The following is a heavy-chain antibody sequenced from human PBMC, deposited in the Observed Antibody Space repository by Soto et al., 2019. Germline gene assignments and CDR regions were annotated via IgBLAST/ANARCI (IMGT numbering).Heavy chain of an antibody. J-gene: IGHJ4*02. Sequence: QVQLQESGPGLVRPSETLSLTCSVSGSSFTGDYWSWIRQPAGKGLEWIGRVFGNGAGTPIYNSSLKNRVTMSVDSSTKQFSLKLTSFTAADTAVYFCARDLPPYDRRRQSAGAFDDWGQGILVTVSS. V-gene: IGHV4-4*07. CDR2: VFGNGAGTP. CDR3: ARDLPPYDRRRQSAGAFDD. D-gene: IGHD3-10*02. CDR1: GSSFTGDY.